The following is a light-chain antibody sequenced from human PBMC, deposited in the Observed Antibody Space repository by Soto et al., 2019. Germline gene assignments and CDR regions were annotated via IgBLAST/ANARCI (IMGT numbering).Light chain of an antibody. CDR3: KQRRSWRPWT. CDR2: DAS. CDR1: QSVSSY. Sequence: EIGLPQSPAPLSLSPGERATLSCRASQSVSSYLAWYQQKPGQAPRLLIYDASNRATGIPARFSGSGCGRDFTLTTSSLVPDDFAFYYFKQRRSWRPWTVGSGTKVDIK. J-gene: IGKJ1*01. V-gene: IGKV3-11*02.